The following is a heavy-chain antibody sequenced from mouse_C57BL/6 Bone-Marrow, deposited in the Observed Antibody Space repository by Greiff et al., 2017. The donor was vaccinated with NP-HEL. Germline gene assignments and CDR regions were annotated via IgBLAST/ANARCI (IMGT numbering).Heavy chain of an antibody. CDR1: GFNIKDDY. V-gene: IGHV14-4*01. Sequence: EVQLQQSGAELVRPGASVKLSCTASGFNIKDDYMHWVKQRPEQGLEWIGWIDPENGDTEYASKFQGKATITADTSSNTAYLQLSSLTSEDTAVYYCTRRYAMDYWGQGTSVTASS. CDR2: IDPENGDT. CDR3: TRRYAMDY. J-gene: IGHJ4*01.